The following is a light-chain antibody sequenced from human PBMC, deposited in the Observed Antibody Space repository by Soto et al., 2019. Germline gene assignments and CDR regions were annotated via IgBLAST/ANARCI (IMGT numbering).Light chain of an antibody. CDR1: SGDVGSYKY. J-gene: IGLJ2*01. V-gene: IGLV2-14*01. CDR3: ATWDGSLPGEV. CDR2: EVN. Sequence: QSALTQPASVSGSPGQSISVSCTGSSGDVGSYKYVSWYQQHPGKAPKLIIYEVNKRPSGIPDRFSGSKSGTSGTLDITGLQTGDEADYYCATWDGSLPGEVFGGGTKLTVL.